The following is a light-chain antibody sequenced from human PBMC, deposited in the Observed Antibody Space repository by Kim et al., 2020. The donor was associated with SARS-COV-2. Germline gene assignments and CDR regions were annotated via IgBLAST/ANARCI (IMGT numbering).Light chain of an antibody. CDR2: SNN. V-gene: IGLV1-44*01. Sequence: QSVLSQPPSASGTPGQRVIISCSGSSSNIGRNVINWYQQFPGTAPKVLLYSNNERPSGVPDRFSVSKSGTSASLAITGLQPEDEAEYHCATWDDSLNGVVFGGGTQLTVL. J-gene: IGLJ2*01. CDR1: SSNIGRNV. CDR3: ATWDDSLNGVV.